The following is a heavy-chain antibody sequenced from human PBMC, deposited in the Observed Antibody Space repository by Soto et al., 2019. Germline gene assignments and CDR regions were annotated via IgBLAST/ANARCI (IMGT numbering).Heavy chain of an antibody. CDR1: GFTFSSYA. V-gene: IGHV3-23*01. D-gene: IGHD2-2*02. CDR2: ISGSGGST. J-gene: IGHJ6*03. Sequence: GGSLRLSCAASGFTFSSYAMSWVRQAPGKGLEWVSAISGSGGSTYYADSVKGRFTISRDNSKNTLYLQMNSLRAEDTAVYYCAKGRLGYCSSTSCYTYYYYYYMDVWGKGTTVTVSS. CDR3: AKGRLGYCSSTSCYTYYYYYYMDV.